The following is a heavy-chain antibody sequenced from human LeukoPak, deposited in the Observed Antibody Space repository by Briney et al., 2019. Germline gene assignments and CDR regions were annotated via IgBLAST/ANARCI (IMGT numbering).Heavy chain of an antibody. CDR3: AKEGPEGGYYDSSGYYFDY. V-gene: IGHV3-30*18. J-gene: IGHJ4*02. CDR2: ISFVGRNK. D-gene: IGHD3-22*01. CDR1: GFTFSSYG. Sequence: PGGSLRLSCSASGFTFSSYGMHWVRQAPGKGLHWVAVISFVGRNKYYADSVEGRFTISRDNSKNTLYLQMNSLSAEDTAVYYCAKEGPEGGYYDSSGYYFDYWGQGTLVTVSS.